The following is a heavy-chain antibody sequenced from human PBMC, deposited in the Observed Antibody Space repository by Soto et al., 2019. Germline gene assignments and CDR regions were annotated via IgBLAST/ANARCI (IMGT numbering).Heavy chain of an antibody. J-gene: IGHJ3*02. V-gene: IGHV4-59*01. CDR3: ARGYYDSSGYYWFRWQNSAFDI. D-gene: IGHD3-22*01. CDR1: GGSISSYY. CDR2: IYYSGST. Sequence: QVQLQESGPGLVKPSETLSLTCTVSGGSISSYYWSWIRQPPGKGLEWIGYIYYSGSTNYNPSLKSRVTISVDTSKNQFSLKLSSVTAADTAVYYCARGYYDSSGYYWFRWQNSAFDIWGQGTMVTVSS.